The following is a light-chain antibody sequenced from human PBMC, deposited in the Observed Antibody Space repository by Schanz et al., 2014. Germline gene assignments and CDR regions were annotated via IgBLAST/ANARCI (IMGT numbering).Light chain of an antibody. Sequence: QSALTQPASVSGSPGQSITISCTGTSSDIGGRAYVSWYQQRPGKAPKLLIFGGSQRPSGVSNRFSGSKSGNTASLTISGLLDEEEDDYYCSSFAGSRTWVFGGGTKLPVL. CDR2: GGS. CDR1: SSDIGGRAY. CDR3: SSFAGSRTWV. V-gene: IGLV2-23*01. J-gene: IGLJ3*02.